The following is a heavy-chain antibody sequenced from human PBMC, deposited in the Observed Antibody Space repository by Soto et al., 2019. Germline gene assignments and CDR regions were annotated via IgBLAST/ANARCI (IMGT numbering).Heavy chain of an antibody. J-gene: IGHJ4*02. CDR2: INSDGSSI. CDR1: GFTFSTYW. D-gene: IGHD6-19*01. Sequence: EVQEVESGGGLVQPGGSLRLSCAASGFTFSTYWMHWVRQAPGKGLVWVSRINSDGSSIIYADFVKGRFTISRDNAKNTLYLQMNSLGVEDTAVYYCARDQDSSGWYDFDFWGQGILVTVSS. CDR3: ARDQDSSGWYDFDF. V-gene: IGHV3-74*01.